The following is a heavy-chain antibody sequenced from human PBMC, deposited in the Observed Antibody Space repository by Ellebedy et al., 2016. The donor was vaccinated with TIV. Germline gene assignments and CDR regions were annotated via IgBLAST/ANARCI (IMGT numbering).Heavy chain of an antibody. D-gene: IGHD2-15*01. CDR3: AKNDIVLGMGV. CDR2: INPDSGVT. Sequence: ASVKVSXKASAYTFTGFYIHWVRQAPGQGLEWMGWINPDSGVTDYAQTFQGRVTMTRDTSISTVYMELRRLRSDDTAIYYCAKNDIVLGMGVWGKGSTVTVSS. CDR1: AYTFTGFY. V-gene: IGHV1-2*02. J-gene: IGHJ6*04.